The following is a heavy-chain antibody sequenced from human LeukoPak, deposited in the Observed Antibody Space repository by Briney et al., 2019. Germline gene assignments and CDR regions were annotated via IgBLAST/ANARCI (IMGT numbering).Heavy chain of an antibody. CDR2: INHSGNT. D-gene: IGHD6-13*01. Sequence: SETLSLTCAVYGGSISGYYWSWIRQPPGKGLEWIGEINHSGNTDYNPSLKSRVTISVDTSKKQFSLKLNSVTAADTALYYCARGFHSSSWYMWWFDPWGQGTLVTVSS. J-gene: IGHJ5*02. CDR1: GGSISGYY. V-gene: IGHV4-34*01. CDR3: ARGFHSSSWYMWWFDP.